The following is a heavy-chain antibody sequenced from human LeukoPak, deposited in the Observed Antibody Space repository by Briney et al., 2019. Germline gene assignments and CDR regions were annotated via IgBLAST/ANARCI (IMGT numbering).Heavy chain of an antibody. D-gene: IGHD3-22*01. J-gene: IGHJ6*02. CDR2: INTNTGNP. CDR1: GYTFTSYV. Sequence: ASVKVSCKASGYTFTSYVMNWVRQAPGQGLEWMGWINTNTGNPMYAQGFTGRFVFSLDTSVSTAYLQISSLKAEDTAVYYCARDQAYYYDSSGYYMGYYGMDVWGQGTTVTVSS. CDR3: ARDQAYYYDSSGYYMGYYGMDV. V-gene: IGHV7-4-1*02.